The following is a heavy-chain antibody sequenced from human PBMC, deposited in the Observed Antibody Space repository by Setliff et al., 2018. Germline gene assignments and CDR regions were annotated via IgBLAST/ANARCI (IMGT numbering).Heavy chain of an antibody. V-gene: IGHV4-59*02. Sequence: SETMSLTCTVSGGSVSTYYWSWIRHPTGKGLEFIGYVYYSGLTHYDPSLKSRVTMSVDTSKNQFSLKLRSVTAADTAVYYCARDYYDSSGYPHFEYWGQGTLVTVSS. D-gene: IGHD3-22*01. CDR1: GGSVSTYY. CDR3: ARDYYDSSGYPHFEY. CDR2: VYYSGLT. J-gene: IGHJ4*02.